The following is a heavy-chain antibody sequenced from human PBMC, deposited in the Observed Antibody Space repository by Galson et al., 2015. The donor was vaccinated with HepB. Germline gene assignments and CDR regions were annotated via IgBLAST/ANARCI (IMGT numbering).Heavy chain of an antibody. J-gene: IGHJ5*02. CDR1: GFTFSDYG. D-gene: IGHD6-13*01. CDR2: IWHNGAKK. Sequence: SLRLSCAPSGFTFSDYGLHWVCQAPGKRLEWMALIWHNGAKKIYANSVRGRFSISRDNSKNILSLQMNNLGSEDTAIYYCAREARVAAPAAFDLWGPGILVTVSS. V-gene: IGHV3-33*01. CDR3: AREARVAAPAAFDL.